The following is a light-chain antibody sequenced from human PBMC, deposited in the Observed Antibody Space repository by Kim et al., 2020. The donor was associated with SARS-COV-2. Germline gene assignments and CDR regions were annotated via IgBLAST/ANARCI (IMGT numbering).Light chain of an antibody. CDR1: HTVAGNY. J-gene: IGKJ4*01. V-gene: IGKV3-20*01. Sequence: LSPGERAALSCRASHTVAGNYLAWYQQKVGQAPTLLIYGASNRASGIPERFSGSGSGTDFTLTISRLEPDDFAVYFCQRYGTSPVSFGGGTKLEIK. CDR3: QRYGTSPVS. CDR2: GAS.